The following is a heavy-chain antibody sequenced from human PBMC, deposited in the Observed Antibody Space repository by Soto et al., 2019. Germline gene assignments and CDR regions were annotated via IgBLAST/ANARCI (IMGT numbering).Heavy chain of an antibody. CDR3: ARGPSMGWFDP. D-gene: IGHD3-10*01. CDR2: INHSGST. J-gene: IGHJ5*02. CDR1: GGPFSGYY. V-gene: IGHV4-34*01. Sequence: QVQLQQWGAGLLKPSETLSLTCAVYGGPFSGYYWSWIRQPPGKGLEWIGEINHSGSTNYNPSLKSRVTISVDTSKNQFSLKLSSVTAADTAVYYCARGPSMGWFDPWGQGTLVTVSS.